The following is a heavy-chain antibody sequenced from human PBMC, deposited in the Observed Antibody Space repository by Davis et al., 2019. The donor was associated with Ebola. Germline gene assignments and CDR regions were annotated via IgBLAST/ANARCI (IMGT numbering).Heavy chain of an antibody. CDR2: IYYSGST. D-gene: IGHD1-14*01. CDR1: AGSISSAGYH. CDR3: ARDLTNYYYGMDV. J-gene: IGHJ6*02. Sequence: SETLSLTCTVSAGSISSAGYHWTWIRQHPAKGLEWIGYIYYSGSTYYNPSLKSRVTISVDTSKNQFSLKLSSVTAADTAVYYCARDLTNYYYGMDVWGQGTTVTVSS. V-gene: IGHV4-31*03.